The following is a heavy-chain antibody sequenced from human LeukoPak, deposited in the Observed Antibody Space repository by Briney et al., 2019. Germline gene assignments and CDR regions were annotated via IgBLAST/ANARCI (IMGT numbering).Heavy chain of an antibody. J-gene: IGHJ3*01. CDR3: ARSSYSSSSSV. Sequence: GGSLRLSCAASGFIFSIYVMSWVRQAPGKGLEWVSSISGNGGSTHYANSVKGRFTISRDSSKNTLYLQMDSLRAEDTAVYYCARSSYSSSSSVWGQGTMVTVSS. V-gene: IGHV3-23*01. D-gene: IGHD6-6*01. CDR1: GFIFSIYV. CDR2: ISGNGGST.